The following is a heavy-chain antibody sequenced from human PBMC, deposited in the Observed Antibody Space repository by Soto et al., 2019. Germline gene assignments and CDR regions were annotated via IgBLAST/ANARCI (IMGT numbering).Heavy chain of an antibody. Sequence: QVQLVQSGAEVKKPGSSVQVSCKASGGTFSSYAISWVRQAPGQGLEWMGGIIPIFGTANYAQKFQGRVTITAEESSSTSYMELSSLRSEDTSVYSCERDDGIAVAGSLYFDLWGRGTLVAVSA. V-gene: IGHV1-69*12. CDR3: ERDDGIAVAGSLYFDL. D-gene: IGHD6-19*01. CDR1: GGTFSSYA. CDR2: IIPIFGTA. J-gene: IGHJ2*01.